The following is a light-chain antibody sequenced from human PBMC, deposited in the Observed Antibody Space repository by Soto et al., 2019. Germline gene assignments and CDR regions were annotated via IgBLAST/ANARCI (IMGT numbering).Light chain of an antibody. CDR3: QSYDSSLSGFYV. V-gene: IGLV1-40*01. J-gene: IGLJ1*01. CDR2: GNS. Sequence: QSVLTQPPSVSGAPGQRVTISCTGSSSNIGAGYDVHWYRQLPGTAPKLLISGNSNRPSGVPDRFSGSKSGTSASLAITGLQAEDEADYSCQSYDSSLSGFYVFGTGTKVTVL. CDR1: SSNIGAGYD.